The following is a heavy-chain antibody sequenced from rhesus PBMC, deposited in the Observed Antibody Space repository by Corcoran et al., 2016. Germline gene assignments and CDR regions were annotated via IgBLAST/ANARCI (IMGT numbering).Heavy chain of an antibody. J-gene: IGHJ5-1*01. V-gene: IGHV4-173*01. CDR2: ISGRVWST. CDR1: GGSISSDY. D-gene: IGHD3-34*01. Sequence: QLQLQESGPGLVKPSETLSLTCALSGGSISSDYWSWIRQPPGTGREWIGRISGRVWSTDYNPSLKSPVTISTDTSKNQFSLKLRSVTAADTAVYFCARELGGLSNRFDVWGAGVLVTVSS. CDR3: ARELGGLSNRFDV.